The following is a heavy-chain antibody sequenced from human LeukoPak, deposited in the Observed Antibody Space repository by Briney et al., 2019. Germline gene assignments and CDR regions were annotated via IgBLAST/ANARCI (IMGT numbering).Heavy chain of an antibody. CDR1: GFTFSSYS. V-gene: IGHV3-48*01. CDR2: ISSSSSTI. CDR3: ARDSTLYDSSGDAFDI. Sequence: PGGSLRLSCAASGFTFSSYSMNWVRQAPGKGLEWVSYISSSSSTIYYADSVKGRFTISRDNAKNSLYLQMNSLRAEDTAVYYCARDSTLYDSSGDAFDIWGQGTMVTVSS. D-gene: IGHD3-22*01. J-gene: IGHJ3*02.